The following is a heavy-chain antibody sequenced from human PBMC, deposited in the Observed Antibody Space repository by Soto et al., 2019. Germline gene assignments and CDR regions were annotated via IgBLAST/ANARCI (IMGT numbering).Heavy chain of an antibody. J-gene: IGHJ6*02. V-gene: IGHV4-4*02. Sequence: QVQLQESGPGLVKPSGTLSLTCAVSGGSISSSNWWSWVRQPPGKGLEWIGEIYHSGSTNYNPSLKSRVTISVDKSKNQFSLKLSSVTAADTAVYYCARARYSYGTHRDYYYGMDVWGQGTTVTVSS. CDR2: IYHSGST. D-gene: IGHD5-18*01. CDR1: GGSISSSNW. CDR3: ARARYSYGTHRDYYYGMDV.